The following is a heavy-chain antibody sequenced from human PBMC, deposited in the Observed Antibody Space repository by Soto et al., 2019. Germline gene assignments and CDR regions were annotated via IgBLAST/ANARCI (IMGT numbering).Heavy chain of an antibody. D-gene: IGHD5-18*01. CDR1: GGSFSGYY. J-gene: IGHJ5*02. Sequence: PSETLSLTCAVYGGSFSGYYWSWIRQPPGKGLEWIGEVNHSGGTNYNPSLKSRVTISGDMSKNQFSLKLSSVTAADTAVYYCARDTNVDTAMVTTAGFDPWGQGTLVTVSS. CDR2: VNHSGGT. CDR3: ARDTNVDTAMVTTAGFDP. V-gene: IGHV4-34*01.